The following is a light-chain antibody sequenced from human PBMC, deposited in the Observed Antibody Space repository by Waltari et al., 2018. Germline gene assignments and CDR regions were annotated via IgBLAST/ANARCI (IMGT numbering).Light chain of an antibody. V-gene: IGLV1-51*01. CDR2: DND. CDR1: TSNIGNYY. Sequence: QSVLTQPPSVSAPPGPKVTISCSRGTSNIGNYYVSWYQHLPGAAPKLLIYDNDKRHSGIPDRFSASKSGTSATLGITGLQIGDEADYYCATWDNSLTDVVFGGGTKLTVL. J-gene: IGLJ2*01. CDR3: ATWDNSLTDVV.